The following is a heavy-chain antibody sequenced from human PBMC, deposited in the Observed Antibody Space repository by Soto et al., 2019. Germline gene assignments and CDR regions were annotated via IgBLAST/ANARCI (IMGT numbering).Heavy chain of an antibody. Sequence: QVQLVQSGAEVKKPGASVKVSCKASGYTFTSYYMHWVRQAPGQGLEWMGVINPRDNSTTYAQKFQGRVTMTRDTSTSTVYMELSSLRSEDTAVYYCARARGWFDPWGQGTLVTVSS. CDR1: GYTFTSYY. J-gene: IGHJ5*02. V-gene: IGHV1-46*01. CDR2: INPRDNST. D-gene: IGHD3-10*01. CDR3: ARARGWFDP.